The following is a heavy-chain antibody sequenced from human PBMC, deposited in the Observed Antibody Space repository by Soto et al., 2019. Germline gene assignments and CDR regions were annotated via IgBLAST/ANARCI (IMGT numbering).Heavy chain of an antibody. J-gene: IGHJ6*02. CDR1: GYTFTSYG. V-gene: IGHV1-18*01. D-gene: IGHD3-22*01. Sequence: ASVKVSCKASGYTFTSYGISWVRQAPGQGLEWMGWISAYNGNTNYAQKLQGRVTMTTDTSTSTAYMELRSLRSDDTAVYYCIRISGYSQSRGCYGMDVWGQGTTVTVSS. CDR2: ISAYNGNT. CDR3: IRISGYSQSRGCYGMDV.